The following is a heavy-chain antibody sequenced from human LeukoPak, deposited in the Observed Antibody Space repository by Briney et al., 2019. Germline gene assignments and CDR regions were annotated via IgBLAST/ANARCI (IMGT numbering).Heavy chain of an antibody. Sequence: ASVKVSCKASGYTFTSYYMHWVRQAPGQGLEWMEIINPSGGSTSYAQKFQGRVTMTRDTSTSTVYMELSSLRSEDTAVYYCARGAGILLLVVVAGVEFDYWGQGTLVTVSS. CDR1: GYTFTSYY. J-gene: IGHJ4*02. CDR3: ARGAGILLLVVVAGVEFDY. V-gene: IGHV1-46*01. CDR2: INPSGGST. D-gene: IGHD2-15*01.